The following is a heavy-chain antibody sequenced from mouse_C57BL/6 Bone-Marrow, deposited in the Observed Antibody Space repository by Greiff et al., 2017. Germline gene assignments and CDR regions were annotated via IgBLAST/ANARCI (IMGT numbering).Heavy chain of an antibody. D-gene: IGHD2-3*01. V-gene: IGHV14-4*01. J-gene: IGHJ3*01. CDR3: TTVYDKYGAWFAY. CDR2: LDPENGDT. Sequence: DVQLQVSGAELVRPGASVKLSCTASGFNIKDDYMHWVKQRPEQGLEWIGWLDPENGDTEYASKFQGKATITADTSSNTAYLQLSSLTSEDTAVYYCTTVYDKYGAWFAYWGQGTLVTVSA. CDR1: GFNIKDDY.